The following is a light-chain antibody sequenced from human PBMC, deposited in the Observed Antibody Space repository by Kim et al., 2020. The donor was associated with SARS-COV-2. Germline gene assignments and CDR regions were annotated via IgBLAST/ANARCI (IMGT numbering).Light chain of an antibody. Sequence: SYELTQPPSVSVSPGQTASITCSGDRLGHKYVCWYRHKPGQSPEVVIYQDTQRSSGIPERFSGSNSGNTATLTISGTQDVDEADYYCQVWDSTTTVFGGG. J-gene: IGLJ2*01. CDR3: QVWDSTTTV. CDR2: QDT. V-gene: IGLV3-1*01. CDR1: RLGHKY.